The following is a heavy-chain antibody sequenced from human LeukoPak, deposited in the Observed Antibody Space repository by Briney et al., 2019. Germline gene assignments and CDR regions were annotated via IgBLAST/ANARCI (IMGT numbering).Heavy chain of an antibody. Sequence: SETLSLTCAVYGGSFSGYYWSWIRQPPGKGLEWIGEINHSGSTNYNPSLKSRVTISVDTSKNQFSLKLSSVTAADTAVYYCARRKGSGYYYYYYYMDVWGKGTAVTISS. J-gene: IGHJ6*03. CDR1: GGSFSGYY. CDR2: INHSGST. D-gene: IGHD3-10*01. V-gene: IGHV4-34*01. CDR3: ARRKGSGYYYYYYYMDV.